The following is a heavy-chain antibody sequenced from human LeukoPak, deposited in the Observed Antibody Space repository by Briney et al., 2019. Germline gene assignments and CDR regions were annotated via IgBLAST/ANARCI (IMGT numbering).Heavy chain of an antibody. Sequence: PGGSLRLSCAASGFTFSSYAMHWVRQAPGKGLEWVAVISYDGSNKYYADSVKGRFTISRDNSKNTLYLQMNSLRAEDTAVYYCARDPRLRYFDWLSPAYYYYYMDVWGKGTTVTVSS. CDR3: ARDPRLRYFDWLSPAYYYYYMDV. CDR2: ISYDGSNK. D-gene: IGHD3-9*01. V-gene: IGHV3-30*04. J-gene: IGHJ6*03. CDR1: GFTFSSYA.